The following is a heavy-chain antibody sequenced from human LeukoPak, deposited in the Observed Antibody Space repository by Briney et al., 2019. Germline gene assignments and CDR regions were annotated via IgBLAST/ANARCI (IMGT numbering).Heavy chain of an antibody. D-gene: IGHD2-15*01. V-gene: IGHV4-39*07. Sequence: SETLSLTCTVSGGSISSSSYYWGWIRQPPGKGLEWIGSIYYSGSTYYSPSLKSRVTISVDTSKNQFSLKLSSVTAADTAVYYCARDVVGGGYYYYGMDVWGQGTTVTVSS. CDR2: IYYSGST. J-gene: IGHJ6*02. CDR3: ARDVVGGGYYYYGMDV. CDR1: GGSISSSSYY.